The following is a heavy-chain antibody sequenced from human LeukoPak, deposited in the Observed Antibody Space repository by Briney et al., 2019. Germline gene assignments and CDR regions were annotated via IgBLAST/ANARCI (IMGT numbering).Heavy chain of an antibody. CDR3: AKDLGSGSYYAAFDY. J-gene: IGHJ4*02. V-gene: IGHV3-23*01. Sequence: GGSLRLSCAASGFTFSSYAVTWVRQAPGKGLEWVSGISASGGSTYYADSVKGRFTISRDNFNNTLYLQMNSLRADDTAVYFCAKDLGSGSYYAAFDYWGQGTQVTVSS. CDR2: ISASGGST. CDR1: GFTFSSYA. D-gene: IGHD3-10*01.